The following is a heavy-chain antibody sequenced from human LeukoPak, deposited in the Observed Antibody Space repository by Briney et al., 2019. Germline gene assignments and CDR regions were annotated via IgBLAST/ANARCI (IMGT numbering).Heavy chain of an antibody. Sequence: GGSLRLSCAASGFTFSTYSMNWVRQAPGKGLEWVSSISGSSSFICYADSVKGRFTISRDNAKNSLYLQMNSLRAEDTAVYYCAYSSRLYFDYWGQGTLVTVSS. CDR3: AYSSRLYFDY. V-gene: IGHV3-21*01. CDR2: ISGSSSFI. CDR1: GFTFSTYS. D-gene: IGHD6-13*01. J-gene: IGHJ4*02.